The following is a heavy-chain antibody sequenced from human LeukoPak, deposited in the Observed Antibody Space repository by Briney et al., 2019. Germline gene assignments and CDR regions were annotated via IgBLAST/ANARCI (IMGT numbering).Heavy chain of an antibody. J-gene: IGHJ4*02. V-gene: IGHV1-18*01. CDR1: GYTFTSYG. CDR2: ISGYNGNT. CDR3: ARDVFGLDY. Sequence: ASVKVSCKASGYTFTSYGINWVRQAPGQGLEWMGWISGYNGNTNYAQKLLGRVTMTRDTSTSTVYMELSSLRSEDTAVYYCARDVFGLDYWGQGTLVTVSS. D-gene: IGHD3-10*01.